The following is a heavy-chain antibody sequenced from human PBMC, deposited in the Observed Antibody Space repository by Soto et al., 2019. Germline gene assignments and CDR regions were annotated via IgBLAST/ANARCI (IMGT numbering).Heavy chain of an antibody. CDR3: ALTTSWFDP. D-gene: IGHD4-17*01. V-gene: IGHV4-31*03. J-gene: IGHJ5*02. CDR2: IYYTGST. CDR1: GGSISSGGYY. Sequence: SDTLSLTCTVSGGSISSGGYYWIWIRQHPGKGLEWIGYIYYTGSTYYNPSLKSRVTISVDTSMNQFSLKLTSVTAADTAVYYCALTTSWFDPWGQGTLVTVPS.